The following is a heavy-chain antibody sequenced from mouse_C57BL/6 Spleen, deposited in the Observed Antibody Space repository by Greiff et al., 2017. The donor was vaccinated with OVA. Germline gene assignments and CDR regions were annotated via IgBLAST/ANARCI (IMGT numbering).Heavy chain of an antibody. V-gene: IGHV6-6*01. D-gene: IGHD2-4*01. CDR3: TSSMITTYFDY. CDR1: GFTFSDAW. Sequence: EVNLVESGGGLVQPGGSMKLSCAASGFTFSDAWMDWVRQSPEKGLEWVAEIRNKANNHATYYAESVKGRFTISRDDSKSRVYLQMNSLRAEDTGIYYCTSSMITTYFDYWGQGTTLTVSS. J-gene: IGHJ2*01. CDR2: IRNKANNHAT.